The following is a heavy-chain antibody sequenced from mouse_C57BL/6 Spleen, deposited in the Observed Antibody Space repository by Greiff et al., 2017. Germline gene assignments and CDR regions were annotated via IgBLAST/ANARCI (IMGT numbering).Heavy chain of an antibody. CDR3: ARHRPYGYDEGYFDV. J-gene: IGHJ1*03. Sequence: VQLVESGPGLVAPSQSLSITCTVSGFSLTSYGVHWVRQPPGKGLEWLVVIWSDGSTTYNSALKSRLSISKDNSKSQVFLKMNSLQTDDTAMYYCARHRPYGYDEGYFDVWGTGTTVTVSS. V-gene: IGHV2-6-1*01. CDR1: GFSLTSYG. CDR2: IWSDGST. D-gene: IGHD2-2*01.